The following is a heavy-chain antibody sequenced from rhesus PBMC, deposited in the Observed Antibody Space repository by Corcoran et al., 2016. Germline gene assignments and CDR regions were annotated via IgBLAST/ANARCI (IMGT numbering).Heavy chain of an antibody. J-gene: IGHJ4*01. CDR3: ARVRYCSGGVCLFDY. CDR2: IDWSDSK. V-gene: IGHV2-95*01. CDR1: GFSISTTRTR. D-gene: IGHD2-39*02. Sequence: QVTLKESGPSLVKPTQTLTLTCTFSGFSISTTRTRVGWIRLPPGNALEWLASIDWSDSKYYSTSLKSKLTISKDTSKNQVVLTMTYMAPVDTATYCCARVRYCSGGVCLFDYWGQGVLVTVSS.